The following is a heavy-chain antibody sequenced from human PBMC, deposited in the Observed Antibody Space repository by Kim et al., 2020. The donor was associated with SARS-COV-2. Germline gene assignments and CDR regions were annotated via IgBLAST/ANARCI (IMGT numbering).Heavy chain of an antibody. J-gene: IGHJ4*02. CDR2: IYYSGST. Sequence: SETLSLTCTVSGGSISSSSYYWGWIRQPPGKGLEWIGSIYYSGSTYYNPSLKSRVTISVDTSKNQFSLKLSSVTAADTAVYYCATYDILTGQMGRTWGQGTLVTVSS. CDR1: GGSISSSSYY. CDR3: ATYDILTGQMGRT. D-gene: IGHD3-9*01. V-gene: IGHV4-39*01.